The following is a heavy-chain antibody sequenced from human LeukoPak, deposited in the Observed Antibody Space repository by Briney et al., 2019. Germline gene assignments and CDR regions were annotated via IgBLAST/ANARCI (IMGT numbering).Heavy chain of an antibody. CDR1: GGSISSYY. Sequence: SETLPLTCTVSGGSISSYYWSWIRQPPGKGLEWIGYIYYSGSTNYNPSLKSRVTISVDTSKNQFSLKLSSVTAADTAVYYCARGMGYCSSTSCYVYYGMDVWGQGTTVTVSS. CDR2: IYYSGST. D-gene: IGHD2-2*01. CDR3: ARGMGYCSSTSCYVYYGMDV. V-gene: IGHV4-59*01. J-gene: IGHJ6*02.